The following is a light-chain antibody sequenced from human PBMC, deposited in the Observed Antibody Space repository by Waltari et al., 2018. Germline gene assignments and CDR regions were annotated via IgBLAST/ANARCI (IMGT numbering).Light chain of an antibody. V-gene: IGLV2-14*03. CDR1: SSDVGGYNY. CDR3: SSYTSSSTVV. Sequence: QSALTQPASVSGSPGQSITISCSGTSSDVGGYNYVPWYQQHPGKATKVMIYDVTSRPSGVSDRFSGSKSGNTASLTISGLQAEDEADYYCSSYTSSSTVVFGGGTKLTVL. CDR2: DVT. J-gene: IGLJ3*02.